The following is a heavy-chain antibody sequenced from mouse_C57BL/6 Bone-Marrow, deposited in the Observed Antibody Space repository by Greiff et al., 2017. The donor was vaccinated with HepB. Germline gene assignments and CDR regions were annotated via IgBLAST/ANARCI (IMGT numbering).Heavy chain of an antibody. D-gene: IGHD2-5*01. V-gene: IGHV1-82*01. CDR3: ARDYSKGFAY. J-gene: IGHJ3*01. CDR2: IYPGDGDT. CDR1: GYAFSSSW. Sequence: QVQLQQSGPELVKPGASVKISCKASGYAFSSSWMNWVKQRPGKGLEWIGRIYPGDGDTNYNGKFKGKATLTADKSSSKAYLQLSSRTSDDSAVYFCARDYSKGFAYWGQGTLVTVSA.